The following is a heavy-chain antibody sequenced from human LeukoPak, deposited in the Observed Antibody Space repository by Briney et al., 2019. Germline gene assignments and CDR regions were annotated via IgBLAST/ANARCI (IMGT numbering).Heavy chain of an antibody. J-gene: IGHJ4*02. CDR3: ARRTRAWSYFDY. D-gene: IGHD1-1*01. CDR2: INHSGST. Sequence: PSETLSLTCAVYGGSFSGYYWSWIRQPPGKGLEWIGEINHSGSTNYNPSLKSRVTISVDTSKNQFSLKLSSVTAADTAVYYCARRTRAWSYFDYWGQGTLVAVSS. CDR1: GGSFSGYY. V-gene: IGHV4-34*01.